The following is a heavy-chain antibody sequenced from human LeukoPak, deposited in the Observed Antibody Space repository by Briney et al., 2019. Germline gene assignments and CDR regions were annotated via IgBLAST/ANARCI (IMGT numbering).Heavy chain of an antibody. D-gene: IGHD3-22*01. Sequence: GASVKVSCKASGYTFTGYYMHWVRQAPGQGLEWMGWINPNSGGTNYAQKFQGRVTITRDTSISTAYMELSRLRSDDTAVYYCARKERGDTYYYDSSGHADHWGQGTLVTVSS. CDR3: ARKERGDTYYYDSSGHADH. V-gene: IGHV1-2*02. CDR1: GYTFTGYY. CDR2: INPNSGGT. J-gene: IGHJ4*02.